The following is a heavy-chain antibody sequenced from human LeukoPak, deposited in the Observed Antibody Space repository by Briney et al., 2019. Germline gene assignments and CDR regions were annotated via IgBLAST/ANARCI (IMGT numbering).Heavy chain of an antibody. CDR2: VYATGGTT. V-gene: IGHV1-46*01. CDR1: DDTFTYYH. CDR3: ATEAPRSYYFDY. J-gene: IGHJ4*02. Sequence: ASVTVSCKASDDTFTYYHIHWVRQAPGQGVEWMGAVYATGGTTINTQNFQGRVTMTRDTSTGTVYMELGSLRFEDTAMYYCATEAPRSYYFDYWGQGILVTVSS.